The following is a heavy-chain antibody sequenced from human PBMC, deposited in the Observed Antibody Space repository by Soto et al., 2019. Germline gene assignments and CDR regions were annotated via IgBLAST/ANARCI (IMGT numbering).Heavy chain of an antibody. Sequence: EVQLVESGGGLVQPGGSLRLSCAASGFTVSSNYMSWVRQAPGKGLEWVSVIYSGGSTYYADSVKGRFTISRDNTKNKLYLQRNGLRAEDTAVYYCARDGGGDTATRGGRYWYYYMDVWGKGTTVTVSS. CDR2: IYSGGST. CDR3: ARDGGGDTATRGGRYWYYYMDV. J-gene: IGHJ6*03. D-gene: IGHD1-1*01. CDR1: GFTVSSNY. V-gene: IGHV3-66*01.